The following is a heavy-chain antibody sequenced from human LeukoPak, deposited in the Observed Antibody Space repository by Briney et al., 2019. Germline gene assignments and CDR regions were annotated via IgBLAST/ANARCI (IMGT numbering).Heavy chain of an antibody. D-gene: IGHD1-14*01. V-gene: IGHV4-59*01. Sequence: TSETLSLTCAVYGGSFSGYYWSWIRQPPGKGLEWIGYIYYSGSTNYNPSLKSRVTISVDTSKNQFSLKLSSVTAADTAVYYCARSGYNKNWFDPWGQGTLVTVSS. CDR1: GGSFSGYY. CDR3: ARSGYNKNWFDP. J-gene: IGHJ5*02. CDR2: IYYSGST.